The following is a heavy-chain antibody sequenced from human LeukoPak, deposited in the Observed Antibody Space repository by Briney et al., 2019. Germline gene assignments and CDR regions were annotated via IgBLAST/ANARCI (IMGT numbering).Heavy chain of an antibody. CDR1: GYSFSGYY. CDR2: INSKSGGT. CDR3: ARDLKGATDY. Sequence: ASVKVSCKASGYSFSGYYIHWVRQAPGQGLEWMGWINSKSGGTKYAQKFQGRVTMTRDRPISTAYMDLSRLTSDDTAMYYCARDLKGATDYWGQGTLVTVSS. V-gene: IGHV1-2*02. J-gene: IGHJ4*02. D-gene: IGHD1-26*01.